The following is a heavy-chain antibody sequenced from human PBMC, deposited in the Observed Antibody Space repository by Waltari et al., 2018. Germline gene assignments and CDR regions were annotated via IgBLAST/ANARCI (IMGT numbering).Heavy chain of an antibody. CDR2: NSGSGGST. CDR1: GFTFRSYA. J-gene: IGHJ4*02. V-gene: IGHV3-23*01. CDR3: AKGQYYDFWSGYHQWGFEY. Sequence: EVQLLESGGGLVQPGGSLRLSCAASGFTFRSYALNWVPQAPGKGLEWVSGNSGSGGSTYYADSVKGRFTISRDNSKSTLYLQMNSLRAEDTAVYYCAKGQYYDFWSGYHQWGFEYWGQGTLVTVSS. D-gene: IGHD3-3*01.